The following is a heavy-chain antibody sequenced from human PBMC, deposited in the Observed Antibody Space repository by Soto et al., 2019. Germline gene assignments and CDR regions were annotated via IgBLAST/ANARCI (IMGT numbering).Heavy chain of an antibody. V-gene: IGHV1-69*01. J-gene: IGHJ5*02. CDR1: GGTFSSYA. CDR3: ARDWGVVVAATRGWFDP. Sequence: QVQLVQSGAEVKKPGSSVKVSCKASGGTFSSYAISWVRQAPGQGLEWMGGIIPSFGTANYAQKFQGRVTITADESTSTAYMELSSLRSEDTAVYYCARDWGVVVAATRGWFDPWGQGTLVTVSS. D-gene: IGHD2-15*01. CDR2: IIPSFGTA.